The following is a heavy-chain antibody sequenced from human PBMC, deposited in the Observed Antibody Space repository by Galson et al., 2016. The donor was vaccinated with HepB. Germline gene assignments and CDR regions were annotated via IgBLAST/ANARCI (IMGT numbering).Heavy chain of an antibody. Sequence: QSGAEVKKPGASVKVSCKASGYSFENYGINWVRQAPGQGLEWMGWISVNKGYTNYAQKFQDRLSVTTETATSTAYMELRSLRADDTALYFCARVASRDSYAFAPLDNWGQGTLVTVSS. V-gene: IGHV1-18*04. CDR1: GYSFENYG. CDR3: ARVASRDSYAFAPLDN. J-gene: IGHJ4*02. D-gene: IGHD3-16*01. CDR2: ISVNKGYT.